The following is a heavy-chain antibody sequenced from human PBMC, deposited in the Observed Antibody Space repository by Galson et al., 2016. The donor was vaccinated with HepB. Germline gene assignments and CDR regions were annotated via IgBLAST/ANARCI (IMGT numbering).Heavy chain of an antibody. CDR1: GYSFTSYW. J-gene: IGHJ4*02. D-gene: IGHD3-9*01. Sequence: QSGAEVKKPRESLKISCKGSGYSFTSYWIGWVRQMPGKGLEWMGIIYPGDSDTRYSPSFQGQVTISADKSISTAYLQWSSLRASDTALYYCALYYDVLTGYGWWDDWGQGTLVTVSS. CDR2: IYPGDSDT. V-gene: IGHV5-51*01. CDR3: ALYYDVLTGYGWWDD.